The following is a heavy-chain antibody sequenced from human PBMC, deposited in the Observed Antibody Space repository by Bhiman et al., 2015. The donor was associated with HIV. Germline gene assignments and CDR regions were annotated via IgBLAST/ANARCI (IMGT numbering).Heavy chain of an antibody. CDR1: GFTFDNRA. CDR2: ISGPGRST. Sequence: EVQVLESGGGLVQPGGSLRLSCAASGFTFDNRAMTWVRQAPGKGLEWVSSISGPGRSTYYADSVKGRFTISRDNSKNTLYLQMNSLRAEDTAVYYCAREPGGTTQGRFDYWGQGTLVTVSS. D-gene: IGHD1-7*01. CDR3: AREPGGTTQGRFDY. J-gene: IGHJ4*02. V-gene: IGHV3-23*01.